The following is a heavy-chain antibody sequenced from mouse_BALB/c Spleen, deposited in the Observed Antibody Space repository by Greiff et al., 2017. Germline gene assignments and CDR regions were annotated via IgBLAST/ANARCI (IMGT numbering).Heavy chain of an antibody. CDR1: GFTFTDTY. CDR3: GRAMDY. CDR2: IDPANGNT. J-gene: IGHJ4*01. Sequence: EVQLQQSGAELVKPGASVKLSCTASGFTFTDTYMHWVKQRPEQGLEWIGRIDPANGNTKYDPKFQGKATITADTPSNTAYLQLSSLTSEDTAVYYCGRAMDYWGQGTSVTVSS. V-gene: IGHV14-3*02.